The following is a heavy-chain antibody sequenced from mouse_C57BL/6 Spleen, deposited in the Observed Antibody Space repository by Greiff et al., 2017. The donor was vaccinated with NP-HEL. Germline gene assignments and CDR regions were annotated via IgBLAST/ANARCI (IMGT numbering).Heavy chain of an antibody. CDR1: GYAFSSYW. CDR3: ARGQLRLRAMDY. Sequence: QVQLKQSGAELVKPGASVKISCKASGYAFSSYWMNWVKQRPGKGLEWIGQIYPGDGDTNYNGKFKGKATLTADKSSSTAYMQLSSLTSEDSAVYFCARGQLRLRAMDYWGQGTSVTVSS. CDR2: IYPGDGDT. J-gene: IGHJ4*01. V-gene: IGHV1-80*01. D-gene: IGHD3-2*02.